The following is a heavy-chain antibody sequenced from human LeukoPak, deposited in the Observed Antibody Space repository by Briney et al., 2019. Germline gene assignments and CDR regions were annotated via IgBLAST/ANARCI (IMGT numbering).Heavy chain of an antibody. CDR2: INHSGST. J-gene: IGHJ4*02. V-gene: IGHV4-34*01. Sequence: GSLRLSCAASGFTFSSFAMNWVRQPPGKGLEWIGEINHSGSTNYNPSLKSRVTISVDTSKNQFSLKLSSVTAADTAVYYCARRRHYYGSGSPFDYWGQGTLVTVSS. CDR1: GFTFSSFA. CDR3: ARRRHYYGSGSPFDY. D-gene: IGHD3-10*01.